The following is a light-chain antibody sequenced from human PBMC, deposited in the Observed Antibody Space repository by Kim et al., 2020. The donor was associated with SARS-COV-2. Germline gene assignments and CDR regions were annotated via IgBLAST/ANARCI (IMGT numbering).Light chain of an antibody. J-gene: IGLJ1*01. CDR2: DVS. CDR1: INVLVSYTL. V-gene: IGLV2-23*02. CDR3: CSYAGRYTYV. Sequence: GQSFTLSCTCSINVLVSYTLVSLHQQHPGKAPQLMIYDVSTRPSVVSNRFSGSTSGNTASLTISGPQAEDEADYYCCSYAGRYTYVFGTGTKVTVL.